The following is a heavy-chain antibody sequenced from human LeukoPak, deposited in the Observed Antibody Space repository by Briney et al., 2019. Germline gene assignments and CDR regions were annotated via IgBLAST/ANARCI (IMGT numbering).Heavy chain of an antibody. CDR3: ARDRRVAVAGALRTTKGFDY. Sequence: GASVKVSCKASGYTFTSYGISWVRQAPGQGLEWMGWISAYNGNTNYAQKLQGRVTMTTDTSTSAAYTELRSLRSDDTAVYYCARDRRVAVAGALRTTKGFDYWGQGTLVTVSS. D-gene: IGHD6-19*01. J-gene: IGHJ4*02. CDR1: GYTFTSYG. V-gene: IGHV1-18*01. CDR2: ISAYNGNT.